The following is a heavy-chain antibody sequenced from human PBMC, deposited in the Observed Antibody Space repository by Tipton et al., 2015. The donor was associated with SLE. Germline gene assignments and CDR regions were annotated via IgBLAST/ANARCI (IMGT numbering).Heavy chain of an antibody. CDR1: GGSFSGYY. CDR2: INHSGST. Sequence: LRLSCAVYGGSFSGYYWSWIRQPPGKGLEWIGEINHSGSTNYNPSLKSRVTISVDTSKNQFSLKLSSVTAADTAVYYCARGRSPHAFDIWGQGTMVTVSS. J-gene: IGHJ3*02. CDR3: ARGRSPHAFDI. D-gene: IGHD2-15*01. V-gene: IGHV4-34*01.